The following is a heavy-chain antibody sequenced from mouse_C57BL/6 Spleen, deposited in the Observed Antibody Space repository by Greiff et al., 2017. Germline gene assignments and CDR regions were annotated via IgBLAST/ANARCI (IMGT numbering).Heavy chain of an antibody. CDR1: GYTFTSYW. Sequence: QVHVKQPGAELVKPGASVKMSCKASGYTFTSYWITWVKQRPGQGLEWIGDIYPGSGSTNYNEKFKSKATLTVDTSSSTAYMQLSSLTSEDSAVYYCAISYYSNYNYFDYWGQGTTLTVSS. D-gene: IGHD2-5*01. J-gene: IGHJ2*01. V-gene: IGHV1-55*01. CDR2: IYPGSGST. CDR3: AISYYSNYNYFDY.